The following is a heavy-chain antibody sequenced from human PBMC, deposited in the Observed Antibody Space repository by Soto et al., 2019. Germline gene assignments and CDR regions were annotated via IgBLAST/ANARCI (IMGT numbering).Heavy chain of an antibody. CDR3: LEDGPTSPFELVYSGSNI. J-gene: IGHJ3*02. CDR2: VTWNSGNI. Sequence: EVQLVESGGGLVQPGRSLRLSCVASGFTFGDYGMHWVRQAPGRGPEWVSGVTWNSGNIAYAETVKGRFTISRDNAKNSLYWNMTTLTVYVTTFNYSLEDGPTSPFELVYSGSNIWGHGTMVIVSS. CDR1: GFTFGDYG. V-gene: IGHV3-9*01. D-gene: IGHD3-10*01.